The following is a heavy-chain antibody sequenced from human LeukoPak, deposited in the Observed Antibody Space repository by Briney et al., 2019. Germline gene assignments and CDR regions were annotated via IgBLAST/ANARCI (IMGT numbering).Heavy chain of an antibody. V-gene: IGHV3-23*01. Sequence: GGSLRLSCVASGFTFRSYVIYWVRQAPGKGLAWVSGISGSLGETYFADSVKGRFTISRGNSKNTVFLQMDSLRAEDTAVYYCAKTTAGYSSGRYPGWPIDYWGQGTLVSVS. CDR3: AKTTAGYSSGRYPGWPIDY. D-gene: IGHD6-19*01. J-gene: IGHJ4*02. CDR2: ISGSLGET. CDR1: GFTFRSYV.